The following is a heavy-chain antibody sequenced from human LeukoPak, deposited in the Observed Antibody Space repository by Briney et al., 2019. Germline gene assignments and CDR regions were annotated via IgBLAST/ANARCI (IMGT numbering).Heavy chain of an antibody. CDR3: ARFSNHGRYHIVVVPV. D-gene: IGHD2-2*01. CDR1: GGSFSGYY. Sequence: PSETLSLTCAVYGGSFSGYYWSWIRQPPGKGLEWIGEIYHSGSTNYNPSLKSRVTISVDTSKNQFSLKLSSVTAADTAVYYCARFSNHGRYHIVVVPVWGQGTLVTVSS. J-gene: IGHJ4*02. CDR2: IYHSGST. V-gene: IGHV4-34*01.